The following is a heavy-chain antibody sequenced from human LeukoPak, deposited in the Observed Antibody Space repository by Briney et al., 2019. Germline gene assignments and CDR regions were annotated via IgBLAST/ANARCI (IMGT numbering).Heavy chain of an antibody. J-gene: IGHJ4*02. Sequence: GGSLRLSCAASGFTFSSYSMNWVRQAPGKGLEWVSYISSSSTIYYADSVKGRFTISRDNAKNSLYLQMNSLRAEDTAVYYCARDRGPDYYDSSGPLDYWGQGTLVTVSS. CDR3: ARDRGPDYYDSSGPLDY. V-gene: IGHV3-48*04. D-gene: IGHD3-22*01. CDR2: ISSSSTI. CDR1: GFTFSSYS.